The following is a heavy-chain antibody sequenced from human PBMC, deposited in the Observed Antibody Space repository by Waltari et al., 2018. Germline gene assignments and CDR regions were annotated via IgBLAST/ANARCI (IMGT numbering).Heavy chain of an antibody. V-gene: IGHV4-30-2*01. Sequence: QLQLQESGSGLVKPSQTLSLTCAVSGGSISSGGYSWSWIRQPPGKGLEWIGYIYHSGRTYYNPSLKSRVTISVDRSKNQFSLKLSSVTAADTAVYYCARDGGGSSWYYFDYWGQGTLVTVSS. CDR1: GGSISSGGYS. CDR2: IYHSGRT. D-gene: IGHD6-13*01. CDR3: ARDGGGSSWYYFDY. J-gene: IGHJ4*02.